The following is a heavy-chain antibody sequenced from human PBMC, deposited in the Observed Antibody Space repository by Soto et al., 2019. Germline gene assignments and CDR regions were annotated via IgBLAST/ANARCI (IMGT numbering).Heavy chain of an antibody. V-gene: IGHV3-30*18. D-gene: IGHD3-22*01. CDR1: GFTFSSYG. CDR3: AKDAVDYYDSNYFDY. CDR2: ISYDGSNK. Sequence: GGSLRLSCAASGFTFSSYGMHWVRQAPGKGLEWVAVISYDGSNKYYADSVKGRFTISRDNSKNTLYLQMNSLRAEDTAVYYCAKDAVDYYDSNYFDYWGQGTLVTVSS. J-gene: IGHJ4*02.